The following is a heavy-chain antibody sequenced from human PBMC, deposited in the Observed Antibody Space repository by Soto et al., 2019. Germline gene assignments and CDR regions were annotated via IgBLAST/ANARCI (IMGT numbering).Heavy chain of an antibody. Sequence: PSETLSLTCAVYGGSFSGYYWTWIRQPPGKGLEWIGSIYYSGSTYYNPSLKSRVTISVDTSKNQFSLKLSSVTAADTAVYYCARLYRGGSSWEKYYFDYWGQGTLVTVSS. D-gene: IGHD6-13*01. V-gene: IGHV4-34*01. CDR2: IYYSGST. CDR3: ARLYRGGSSWEKYYFDY. J-gene: IGHJ4*02. CDR1: GGSFSGYY.